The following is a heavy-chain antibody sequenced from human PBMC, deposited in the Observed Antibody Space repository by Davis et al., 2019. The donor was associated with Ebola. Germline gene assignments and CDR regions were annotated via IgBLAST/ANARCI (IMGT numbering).Heavy chain of an antibody. Sequence: ASVKVSCKASGYTFTSYDINWVRQATGQGLEWMGWMNPNSGSTGYTQKFQGRVTMTRNTSLSTAYMELGSLRSEDTAVYYCARGMGLTALGGLYFYPYAMDVWGKGTTVTVSS. J-gene: IGHJ6*04. D-gene: IGHD4/OR15-4a*01. CDR2: MNPNSGST. CDR3: ARGMGLTALGGLYFYPYAMDV. V-gene: IGHV1-8*01. CDR1: GYTFTSYD.